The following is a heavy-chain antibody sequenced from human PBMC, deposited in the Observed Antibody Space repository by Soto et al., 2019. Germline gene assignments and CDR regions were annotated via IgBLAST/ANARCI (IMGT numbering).Heavy chain of an antibody. V-gene: IGHV4-39*01. Sequence: SETLSLTCTVSGGSIGSSSYYWGGIRQPPEKGLEWIGSIYYSGSTYYNPSLKSRVTISVDTSKNQFSLKLSSVTAADTAVYYCARGTYSSGWYLIDYWGQGTLVTVSS. CDR3: ARGTYSSGWYLIDY. CDR2: IYYSGST. J-gene: IGHJ4*02. D-gene: IGHD6-19*01. CDR1: GGSIGSSSYY.